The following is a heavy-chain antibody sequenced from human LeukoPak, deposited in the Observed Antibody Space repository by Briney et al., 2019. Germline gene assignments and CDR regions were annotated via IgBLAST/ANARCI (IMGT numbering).Heavy chain of an antibody. CDR2: IYYSGST. Sequence: PSETLSLTCTVSGGSISSYYWSWIRQPPGKGLEWIGYIYYSGSTNYNPSLKSRVTISVDTSKNQFSLKLSSVTAADTAVYYCARSTHSYSSGWYGPLEYYFDYWGQGTPVTVSS. J-gene: IGHJ4*02. CDR1: GGSISSYY. CDR3: ARSTHSYSSGWYGPLEYYFDY. D-gene: IGHD6-19*01. V-gene: IGHV4-59*08.